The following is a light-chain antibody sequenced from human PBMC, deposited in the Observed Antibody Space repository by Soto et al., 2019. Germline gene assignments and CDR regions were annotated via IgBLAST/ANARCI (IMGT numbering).Light chain of an antibody. CDR1: SSNIGEYY. V-gene: IGLV1-51*02. Sequence: QSVLTQPPSVSAAPGQKVTMSCSGSSSNIGEYYVSWHQQLPGTAPKLLIYENDKRPSGIPDRFSGSKSGTSATLDITGLQTGDEADYYCGTWDSSLTTFVFGTGTKVTVI. CDR3: GTWDSSLTTFV. J-gene: IGLJ1*01. CDR2: END.